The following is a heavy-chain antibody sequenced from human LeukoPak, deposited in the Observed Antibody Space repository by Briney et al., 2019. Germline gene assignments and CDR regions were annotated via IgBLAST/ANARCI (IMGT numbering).Heavy chain of an antibody. CDR3: ARDAASSGWFDY. CDR2: IYSGGST. Sequence: PGGSLRLSCAASEFTFSNYWMSWVRQAPGKGLEWVSVIYSGGSTYYADSVKGRFTISRDNSKNTLYLQMNSLRAEDTAVYYCARDAASSGWFDYWGQGTLVTVSS. D-gene: IGHD6-19*01. J-gene: IGHJ4*02. V-gene: IGHV3-53*01. CDR1: EFTFSNYW.